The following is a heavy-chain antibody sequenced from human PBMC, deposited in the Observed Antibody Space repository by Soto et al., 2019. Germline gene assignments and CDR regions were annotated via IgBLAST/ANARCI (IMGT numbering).Heavy chain of an antibody. CDR2: IYYSGST. D-gene: IGHD2-15*01. V-gene: IGHV4-39*01. CDR3: ARLYCSGGSCYLGGYYYYMDV. J-gene: IGHJ6*03. CDR1: GGSISSSSYY. Sequence: SETLSLTCTVSGGSISSSSYYWGWIRQPPGKGLEWIGSIYYSGSTYYNPSLKSRVTISVDTSKNQFSLKLSSVTAADTAVYYCARLYCSGGSCYLGGYYYYMDVWGKGTTVTVSS.